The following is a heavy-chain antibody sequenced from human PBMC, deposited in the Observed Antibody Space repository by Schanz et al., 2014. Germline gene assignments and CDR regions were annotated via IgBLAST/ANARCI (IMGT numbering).Heavy chain of an antibody. CDR3: ARVELSVYYYAMDV. D-gene: IGHD2-15*01. CDR2: ISPSSSYI. Sequence: VHLVESGGGVVQPGGSLRLSCAASGFTFSTYALHWVRQAPGKGLEYISSISPSSSYIYYADSVKGRFTISRDNAKNSLYLQMNSLRAEDAAVYYCARVELSVYYYAMDVWGQGTTVTVSS. J-gene: IGHJ6*02. V-gene: IGHV3-21*01. CDR1: GFTFSTYA.